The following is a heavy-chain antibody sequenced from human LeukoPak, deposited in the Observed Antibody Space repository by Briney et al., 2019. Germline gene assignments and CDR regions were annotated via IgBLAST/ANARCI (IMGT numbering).Heavy chain of an antibody. CDR3: ARMTLVVVAATPYYMDV. V-gene: IGHV4-39*01. Sequence: SETLSLTCSVSGGSISSSSYYWGWIHQPPGKGLEWIGSIYYSGSTYYNSSLKSRVTISVDTSKNQFSLKLSSVTAADTAVYYCARMTLVVVAATPYYMDVWGKGTTVTVSS. J-gene: IGHJ6*03. CDR1: GGSISSSSYY. D-gene: IGHD2-15*01. CDR2: IYYSGST.